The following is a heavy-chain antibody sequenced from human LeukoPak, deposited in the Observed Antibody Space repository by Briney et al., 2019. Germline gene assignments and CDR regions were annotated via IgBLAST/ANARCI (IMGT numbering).Heavy chain of an antibody. V-gene: IGHV1-2*06. D-gene: IGHD3-3*01. CDR1: GYTFTGYH. CDR2: INPNSGGT. J-gene: IGHJ6*02. Sequence: ASVKVSCKASGYTFTGYHMHWVRQAPGQGLEWMGRINPNSGGTNYAQKFQGRVTMTRDTSISTAYMELSRLRSDDTAVYYCARIPINYDFWSGYLPWGYYYGMDVWGQGTTVTVSS. CDR3: ARIPINYDFWSGYLPWGYYYGMDV.